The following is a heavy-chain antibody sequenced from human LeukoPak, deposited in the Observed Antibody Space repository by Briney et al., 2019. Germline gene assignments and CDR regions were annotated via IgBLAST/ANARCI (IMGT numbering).Heavy chain of an antibody. CDR2: ISYSGST. D-gene: IGHD6-6*01. CDR1: GGSFSGYY. J-gene: IGHJ4*02. V-gene: IGHV4-59*01. CDR3: ARDRGSSSFDY. Sequence: PSETLSLTCAVYGGSFSGYYWSWIRQPPGKGLEWIGYISYSGSTNYNPSLKSRVTISVDTSKNQFSLKLSSVTAADTAVYYRARDRGSSSFDYWGQGTLVTVSS.